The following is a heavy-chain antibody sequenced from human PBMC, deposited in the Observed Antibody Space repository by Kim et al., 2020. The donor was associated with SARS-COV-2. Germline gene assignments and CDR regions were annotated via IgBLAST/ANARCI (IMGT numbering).Heavy chain of an antibody. CDR3: AKLTGYSSSFDY. V-gene: IGHV3-23*01. J-gene: IGHJ4*02. D-gene: IGHD6-13*01. Sequence: NYADSVKGRFTIARDNTKNTLYLEMNSLRAEDTAVYYCAKLTGYSSSFDYWGQGTLVTVSS.